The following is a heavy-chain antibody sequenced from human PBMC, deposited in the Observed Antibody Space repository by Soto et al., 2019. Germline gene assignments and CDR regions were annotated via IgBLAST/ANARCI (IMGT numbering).Heavy chain of an antibody. CDR1: GFTFGDFA. CDR3: AKGTRNCSTTTCYIRWFDP. Sequence: VGSLRLSCVASGFTFGDFAMSWVRQAPGKGLEWVSSIGSSIAATYYPDSVKGRFTISRDNSKSTMYLQMDFLRAEDTAVYFCAKGTRNCSTTTCYIRWFDPWGQGTLVTVSS. J-gene: IGHJ5*02. D-gene: IGHD2-2*02. V-gene: IGHV3-23*01. CDR2: IGSSIAAT.